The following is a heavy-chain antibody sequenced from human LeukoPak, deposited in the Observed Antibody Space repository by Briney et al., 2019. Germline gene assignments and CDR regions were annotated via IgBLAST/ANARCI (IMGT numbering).Heavy chain of an antibody. V-gene: IGHV3-21*01. Sequence: PGGSLRLSCAASGFTFSSFTMHWVRQAPGKGLEWVSSISSGSGYIYYADSVKGRFTISRDNAKNSLYLQMNSLRAGDTAVYYCARELYSGYGRFDYWGQGTLVTVSS. J-gene: IGHJ4*02. CDR3: ARELYSGYGRFDY. D-gene: IGHD5-12*01. CDR1: GFTFSSFT. CDR2: ISSGSGYI.